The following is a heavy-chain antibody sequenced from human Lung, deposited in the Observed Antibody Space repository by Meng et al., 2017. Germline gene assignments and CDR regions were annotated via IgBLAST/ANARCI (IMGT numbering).Heavy chain of an antibody. Sequence: QGQLVQSGAEVKKPGASVKVSCKASGYTFPDYWLHWVRRAPGQGLEWMGRINPKSGDTHYAQRFQGRVTMTGDTSISTAYMELSGLRSDVTAMYYCARDEDISAAGKLFGDYWGQGTLVTVSS. CDR1: GYTFPDYW. CDR3: ARDEDISAAGKLFGDY. J-gene: IGHJ4*02. CDR2: INPKSGDT. D-gene: IGHD6-13*01. V-gene: IGHV1-2*06.